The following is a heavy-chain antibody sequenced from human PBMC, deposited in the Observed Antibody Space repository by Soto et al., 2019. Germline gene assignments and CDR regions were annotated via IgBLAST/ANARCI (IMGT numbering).Heavy chain of an antibody. CDR3: ARGAGSGYYYYHMDI. V-gene: IGHV4-61*01. D-gene: IGHD3-10*01. CDR2: IYYSGSA. J-gene: IGHJ6*03. Sequence: SETLSLTCTVSGDSVTSVSDYWSWIRQPPGKGLEWIGYIYYSGSADYNPSLGSRVTISIDTSKNQFSLKLTSVTAADTAAYHCARGAGSGYYYYHMDIWGQGTTATVSS. CDR1: GDSVTSVSDY.